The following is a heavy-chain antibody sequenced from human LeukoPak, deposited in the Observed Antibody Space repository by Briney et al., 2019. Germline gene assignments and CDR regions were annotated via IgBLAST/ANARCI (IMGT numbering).Heavy chain of an antibody. CDR1: GYTFTSYG. CDR2: ISAYNGNT. Sequence: GASVKVSCKAPGYTFTSYGISWVRQAPGQGLEWMGWISAYNGNTNYAQKRQGRVTMTTDASTSTAYMELRSLRSDDTAVCYCARGRTAYPYFDYWGQGTLVTVSS. CDR3: ARGRTAYPYFDY. V-gene: IGHV1-18*04. J-gene: IGHJ4*02. D-gene: IGHD2/OR15-2a*01.